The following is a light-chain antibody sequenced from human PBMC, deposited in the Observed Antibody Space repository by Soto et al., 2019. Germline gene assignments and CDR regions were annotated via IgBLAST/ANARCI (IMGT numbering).Light chain of an antibody. CDR2: SNN. CDR3: ATWDDSVSGYV. J-gene: IGLJ1*01. Sequence: QSVLTQPPSASGTPWQRVTISCSGSSSNIGSRAVNWYQQLPGTAPKLLIYSNNQRPSGVPDRFSGSKSGTSASLAISGLQSEDEADYHCATWDDSVSGYVLGTGTKVTVL. V-gene: IGLV1-44*01. CDR1: SSNIGSRA.